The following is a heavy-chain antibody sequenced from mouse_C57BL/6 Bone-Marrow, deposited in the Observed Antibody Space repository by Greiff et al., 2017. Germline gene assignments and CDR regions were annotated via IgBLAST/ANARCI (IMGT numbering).Heavy chain of an antibody. J-gene: IGHJ4*01. CDR2: INSDGGST. CDR1: EYEFPSHD. V-gene: IGHV5-2*01. CDR3: ARHGYDYDLYAMDY. Sequence: DVKLQESGGGLVQPGESLKLSCESNEYEFPSHDMSWVRKTPEKRLELVAAINSDGGSTYYPDTMERRFIISRDNTKKTLYLQMSSLRSEDTALYYCARHGYDYDLYAMDYWGQGTSVTVSS. D-gene: IGHD2-4*01.